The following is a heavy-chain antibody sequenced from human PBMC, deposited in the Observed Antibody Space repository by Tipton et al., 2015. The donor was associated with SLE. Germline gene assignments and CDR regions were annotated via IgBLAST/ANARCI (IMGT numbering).Heavy chain of an antibody. D-gene: IGHD6-13*01. Sequence: QLVQSGGGLVKPGGSLRLSCTASGFTFSSYGMNWVRLAPGKGLEWVSSISGSSVHIYYADSVKGRFTISRDTAKNSLYLQMSGLRPGDTPVYYCAKGAGSSSWYPFDYWGQGALVTVSS. CDR2: ISGSSVHI. CDR1: GFTFSSYG. J-gene: IGHJ4*02. V-gene: IGHV3-21*03. CDR3: AKGAGSSSWYPFDY.